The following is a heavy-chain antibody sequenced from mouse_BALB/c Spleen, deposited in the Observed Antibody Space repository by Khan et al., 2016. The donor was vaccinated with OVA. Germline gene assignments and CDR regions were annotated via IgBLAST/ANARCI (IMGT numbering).Heavy chain of an antibody. Sequence: VQLKESGAELVKPGASVKLSCTASGFNIKDTYIHWVKERPEQGPEWIGRIDPANGDTKYDPKFQGKATITADTSSNTAYLQLSSLTSEDTVVYYCATLYGSPFTYWGQGTLVTVSA. J-gene: IGHJ3*01. CDR3: ATLYGSPFTY. CDR2: IDPANGDT. D-gene: IGHD2-1*01. V-gene: IGHV14-3*02. CDR1: GFNIKDTY.